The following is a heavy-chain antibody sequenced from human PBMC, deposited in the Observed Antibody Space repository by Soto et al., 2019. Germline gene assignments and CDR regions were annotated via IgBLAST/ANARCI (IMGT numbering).Heavy chain of an antibody. CDR1: GGSFSGYY. CDR3: ARALGVAAAGMGY. V-gene: IGHV4-34*12. D-gene: IGHD6-13*01. Sequence: QVQLQQWGAGLLKSSETLSLTCAVYGGSFSGYYWSWIRQPTGKGLGGIGEIIHSGSTNYNPSLKSRVTISVDTSKNQSSLKLSSVTAADTAVYYCARALGVAAAGMGYWGQGTLVTVSS. CDR2: IIHSGST. J-gene: IGHJ4*02.